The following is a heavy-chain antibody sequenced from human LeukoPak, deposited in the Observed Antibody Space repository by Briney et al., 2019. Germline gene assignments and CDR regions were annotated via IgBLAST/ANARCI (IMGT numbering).Heavy chain of an antibody. J-gene: IGHJ3*02. D-gene: IGHD5-18*01. Sequence: ASVTVSFKASGYTFTIYYMHWVRQAPGQGLEWMGIINPSGGSTSYAQKFQGRVTMTRDTSTSTVYMELSSLRSEDTAVYYCARDLGYSYGFELNHAFDIWGQGTMVTVSS. V-gene: IGHV1-46*01. CDR3: ARDLGYSYGFELNHAFDI. CDR1: GYTFTIYY. CDR2: INPSGGST.